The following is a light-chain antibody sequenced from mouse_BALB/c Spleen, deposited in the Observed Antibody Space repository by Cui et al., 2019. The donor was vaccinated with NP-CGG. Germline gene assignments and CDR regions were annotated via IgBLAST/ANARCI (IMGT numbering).Light chain of an antibody. CDR1: TGAVTTRNY. Sequence: QAVVPQESALTTSPGEKVTLTCRSSTGAVTTRNYANWVQEKPDHLFTGLIGGTNNRPPGVPARFSGSLIGDKAALTITGAQTEDEAIYFCALWYSNHWVFGGGTKLTVL. J-gene: IGLJ1*01. CDR2: GTN. V-gene: IGLV1*01. CDR3: ALWYSNHWV.